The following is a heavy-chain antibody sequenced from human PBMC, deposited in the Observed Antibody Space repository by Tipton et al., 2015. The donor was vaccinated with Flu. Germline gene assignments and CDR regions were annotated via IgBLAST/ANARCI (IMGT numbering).Heavy chain of an antibody. CDR2: IHYSGSP. Sequence: TLSLTCTVSGDSMRRDYFWGWIRQAPGKGLEWIGNIHYSGSPHYNPSLKSRVTISVDTSKNQFSLRLTSVTAADTAVYFCARRTFSNYVSEPKNWFDPWGQGTLVTVSS. CDR1: GDSMRRDYF. CDR3: ARRTFSNYVSEPKNWFDP. D-gene: IGHD4-11*01. J-gene: IGHJ5*02. V-gene: IGHV4-38-2*02.